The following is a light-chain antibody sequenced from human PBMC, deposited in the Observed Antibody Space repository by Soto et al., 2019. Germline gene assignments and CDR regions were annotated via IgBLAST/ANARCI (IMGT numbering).Light chain of an antibody. CDR2: DVS. Sequence: QSVLTQPASVSGSPGQSITISCTGTSCDVGGYNYVSWYQQHPGKAPKLMIYDVSNRPSGVSNRFSGSKSGNMASLIISGLQAEDEADYYCSSYTSSSTLVFGGGTKLTVL. CDR1: SCDVGGYNY. J-gene: IGLJ2*01. CDR3: SSYTSSSTLV. V-gene: IGLV2-14*01.